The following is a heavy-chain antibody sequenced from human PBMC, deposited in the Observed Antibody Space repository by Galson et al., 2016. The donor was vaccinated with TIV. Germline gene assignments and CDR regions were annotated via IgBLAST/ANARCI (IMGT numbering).Heavy chain of an antibody. CDR1: GASISSGAYF. CDR3: ARAHSTGWANGDDAFDI. J-gene: IGHJ3*02. D-gene: IGHD6-19*01. V-gene: IGHV4-61*02. CDR2: IYISGTT. Sequence: TLSLTCTVSGASISSGAYFWSWIRQPAGKGLEWIGRIYISGTTNYNPSLKRRVTISVDASKNQFSLKLNSVTAADTAVYYCARAHSTGWANGDDAFDIGGLGTVVTVSS.